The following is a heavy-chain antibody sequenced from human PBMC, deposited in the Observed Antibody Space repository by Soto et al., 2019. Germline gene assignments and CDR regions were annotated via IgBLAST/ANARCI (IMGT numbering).Heavy chain of an antibody. D-gene: IGHD6-13*01. V-gene: IGHV1-24*01. CDR1: GYTLTVSS. CDR3: ETDLSSSWYGGGY. Sequence: EVSVKVSCKVSGYTLTVSSMHWARQAPGKGLEWMGGFDPEDGETIYAQKFQGRVTMTEDTSTDTAYMELSSLRSEYTAVYYCETDLSSSWYGGGYWGQGTLVTVSS. CDR2: FDPEDGET. J-gene: IGHJ4*02.